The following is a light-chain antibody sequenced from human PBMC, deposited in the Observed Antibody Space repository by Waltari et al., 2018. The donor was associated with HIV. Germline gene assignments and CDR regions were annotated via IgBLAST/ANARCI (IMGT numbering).Light chain of an antibody. V-gene: IGLV3-21*04. J-gene: IGLJ2*01. CDR1: NIGTKS. CDR3: HVWDTISDHVV. CDR2: YNA. Sequence: SYVLTQPPSVSVAPGKTAKITCVGNNIGTKSVPWYQQKPDQAPVLVIYYNAARPSGIPERFSGSNSGNTATLTINRVEAGDEADYYCHVWDTISDHVVFGGGSKLTVL.